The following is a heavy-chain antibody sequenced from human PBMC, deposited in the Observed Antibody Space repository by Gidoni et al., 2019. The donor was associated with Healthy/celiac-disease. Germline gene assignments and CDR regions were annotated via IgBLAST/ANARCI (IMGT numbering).Heavy chain of an antibody. CDR1: GYTFTGYY. J-gene: IGHJ6*02. Sequence: QVQLVQSGAEVKKPGASVKVSCKASGYTFTGYYMHWVRQAPGQGLEWMGWINPNSGGTNYAQKFQGRVTMTRDTSISTAYMELSRLRSDDTAVYYCARDAYYGDYYYYGMDVWGQGTTVTVSS. CDR3: ARDAYYGDYYYYGMDV. V-gene: IGHV1-2*02. D-gene: IGHD3-3*01. CDR2: INPNSGGT.